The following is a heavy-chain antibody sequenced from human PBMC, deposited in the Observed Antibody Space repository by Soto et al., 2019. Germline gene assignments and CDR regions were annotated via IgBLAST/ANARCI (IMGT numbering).Heavy chain of an antibody. J-gene: IGHJ1*01. D-gene: IGHD3-22*01. V-gene: IGHV3-23*01. Sequence: GGSLRLSCAASGLTFSSYWMHWVRQAPGKGLEWVSGVSASGLNTDYADPVKGRFTISRDNSKNTLSLQMDSLRAEDTAVYYCAREDESSGHAGTFHHWGQGTQVTVSS. CDR1: GLTFSSYW. CDR2: VSASGLNT. CDR3: AREDESSGHAGTFHH.